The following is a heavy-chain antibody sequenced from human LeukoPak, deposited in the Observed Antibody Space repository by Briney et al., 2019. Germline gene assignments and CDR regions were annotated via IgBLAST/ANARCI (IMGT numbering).Heavy chain of an antibody. D-gene: IGHD4-11*01. Sequence: PSETLSLTCTVSGDSISSTTYWWGWIRQSPGKGLEWIRSMSYVGITSYNPSLKSRATISVDTSKNQFSLMLSSVTAADTAVYYCTRLPLDYSLDHWGQGTPVSVSS. J-gene: IGHJ4*02. CDR2: MSYVGIT. CDR1: GDSISSTTYW. CDR3: TRLPLDYSLDH. V-gene: IGHV4-39*01.